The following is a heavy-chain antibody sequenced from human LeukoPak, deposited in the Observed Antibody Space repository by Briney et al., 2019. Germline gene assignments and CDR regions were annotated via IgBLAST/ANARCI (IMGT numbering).Heavy chain of an antibody. CDR3: ARDLSPVVRASPMGY. CDR2: ITYDGYYK. Sequence: GGSLRLSCAASGFTFTSYGMHWVRQAPGKGLEWVALITYDGYYKYYSDSVKGRFTISSDTSKNTLYLQMNSLRAEDTAVYYCARDLSPVVRASPMGYWGQGTLVTVAS. J-gene: IGHJ4*02. CDR1: GFTFTSYG. V-gene: IGHV3-30*03. D-gene: IGHD3-10*01.